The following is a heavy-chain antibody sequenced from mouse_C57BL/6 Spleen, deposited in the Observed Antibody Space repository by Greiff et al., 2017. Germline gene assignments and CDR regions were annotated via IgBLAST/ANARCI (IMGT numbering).Heavy chain of an antibody. J-gene: IGHJ1*03. CDR1: GYTFTSYW. D-gene: IGHD1-1*01. CDR3: AITTVVGAGYFDG. V-gene: IGHV1-61*01. Sequence: VQLQQPGAELVRPGSSVKLSCKASGYTFTSYWMDWVKQRPGQGLEWIGNIYPSDSETHYNQKFKDKATLTVDKSSSTAYMQLSSLTSEDSAVYYCAITTVVGAGYFDGWGTGTTVTVAS. CDR2: IYPSDSET.